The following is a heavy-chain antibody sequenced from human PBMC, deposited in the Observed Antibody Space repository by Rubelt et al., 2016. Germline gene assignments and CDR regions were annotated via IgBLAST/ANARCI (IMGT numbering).Heavy chain of an antibody. Sequence: EVQLLESGGGLVQPGGSLRLYCAASGFNFATYAMNWVRQAPGKGLEWVSSIYKDSTYIYYAGSVKGRFTISRDNAKNTVYLQMNSLRTEDTAVYYCARDRYDGRHAFDIWGQGTMVTVSS. V-gene: IGHV3-21*01. CDR1: GFNFATYA. CDR3: ARDRYDGRHAFDI. D-gene: IGHD3-16*01. CDR2: IYKDSTYI. J-gene: IGHJ3*02.